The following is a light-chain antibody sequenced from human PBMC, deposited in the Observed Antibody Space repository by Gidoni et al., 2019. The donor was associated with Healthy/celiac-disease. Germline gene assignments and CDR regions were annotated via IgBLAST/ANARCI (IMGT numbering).Light chain of an antibody. CDR3: QQYYSYPLT. CDR1: QGISSY. CDR2: AAS. V-gene: IGKV1-8*01. J-gene: IGKJ4*01. Sequence: AIRITQSPSSLSASTGDRVTITCRPSQGISSYLAWYQQKPGKAPKLLIYAASTLQSGVPSRFSGSGSGTDFTLTISCLKSEDFATYYCQQYYSYPLTFGGGTKVEIK.